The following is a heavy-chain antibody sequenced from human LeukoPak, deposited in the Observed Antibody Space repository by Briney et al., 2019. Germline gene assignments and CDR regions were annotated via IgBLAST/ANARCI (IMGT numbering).Heavy chain of an antibody. CDR3: AKDSRRFYDSSGQPYY. CDR1: GFTFSSYD. D-gene: IGHD3-22*01. CDR2: IGTAGDT. Sequence: GGSLRLSCAASGFTFSSYDMHWVRQAPGKGLEWVSAIGTAGDTYYPGSVKGRFTISRDNSKNTLYLQMNSLRAEDTAVYYCAKDSRRFYDSSGQPYYWGQGTLVTVSS. J-gene: IGHJ4*02. V-gene: IGHV3-13*01.